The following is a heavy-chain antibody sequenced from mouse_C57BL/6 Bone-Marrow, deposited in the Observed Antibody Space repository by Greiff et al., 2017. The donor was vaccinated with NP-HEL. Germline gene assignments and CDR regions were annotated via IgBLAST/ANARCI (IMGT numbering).Heavy chain of an antibody. CDR1: GYTFTDYN. CDR3: ARFHYYDSHWYFDV. Sequence: EVQLQQSGPELVKPGASVKMSCKASGYTFTDYNMHWVKQSHGKSLEWIGYINPNNGGTSYNQKFKGKATLTVNKSSSTAYMELRSLTSEDSAVYYCARFHYYDSHWYFDVWGTGTTVTVSS. J-gene: IGHJ1*03. CDR2: INPNNGGT. V-gene: IGHV1-22*01. D-gene: IGHD2-4*01.